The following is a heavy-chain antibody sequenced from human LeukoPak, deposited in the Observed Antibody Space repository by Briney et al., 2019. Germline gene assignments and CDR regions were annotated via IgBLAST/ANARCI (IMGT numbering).Heavy chain of an antibody. CDR3: AKGRYSYGFDY. CDR2: ISWNSGSI. D-gene: IGHD5-18*01. J-gene: IGHJ4*02. CDR1: GFTFDDYA. Sequence: PGGSLRLSCAASGFTFDDYAMHWVRQAPGKGLEWVSGISWNSGSIGYADSVKGRFTISRDNAKNPLYLQMNSLRAEDTALYYCAKGRYSYGFDYWGQGTLVTVSS. V-gene: IGHV3-9*01.